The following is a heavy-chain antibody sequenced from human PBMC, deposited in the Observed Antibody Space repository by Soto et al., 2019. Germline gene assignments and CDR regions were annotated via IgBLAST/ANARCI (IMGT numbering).Heavy chain of an antibody. CDR3: ARDEGIRGFDS. CDR1: GYTFSNYG. V-gene: IGHV1-18*04. J-gene: IGHJ4*02. CDR2: ISGYNGLT. D-gene: IGHD3-10*01. Sequence: QVPLVQSGDEVKKSGASVKVACKASGYTFSNYGISWVRQAPGQGLEWMGWISGYNGLTAYAQNVQGRVTMTIDTATRTVFMELTSLRSNDTAVYYCARDEGIRGFDSWGQGTLVTVSS.